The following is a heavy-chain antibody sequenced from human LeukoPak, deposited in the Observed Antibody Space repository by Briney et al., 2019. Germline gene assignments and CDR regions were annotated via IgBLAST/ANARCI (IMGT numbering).Heavy chain of an antibody. CDR3: ARDSSSWYVGLYNWFDP. CDR2: IGAYNGNT. D-gene: IGHD6-13*01. J-gene: IGHJ5*02. CDR1: GYTFTSYG. V-gene: IGHV1-18*04. Sequence: GASVKVSCKASGYTFTSYGISWVRQAPGQGLEWMGWIGAYNGNTNYAQKLQGRVTMTTDTSTSTAYMELRSLRSDDTAVYYCARDSSSWYVGLYNWFDPWGQGTLVTVSS.